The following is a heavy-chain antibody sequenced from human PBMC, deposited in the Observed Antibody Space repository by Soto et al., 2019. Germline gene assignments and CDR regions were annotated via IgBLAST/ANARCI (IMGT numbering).Heavy chain of an antibody. CDR3: AKDSLAFCGGDCSKDY. D-gene: IGHD2-21*02. CDR1: GFIFSNYA. Sequence: PGGSLRLSCAASGFIFSNYAMTWVRQGPGRGLEWVSTTSFSGGRTYYADSVKGRFTISRDNSNNTLFLQMSSLRAEDTAIYYCAKDSLAFCGGDCSKDYWGQGTLVTVSS. V-gene: IGHV3-23*01. CDR2: TSFSGGRT. J-gene: IGHJ4*02.